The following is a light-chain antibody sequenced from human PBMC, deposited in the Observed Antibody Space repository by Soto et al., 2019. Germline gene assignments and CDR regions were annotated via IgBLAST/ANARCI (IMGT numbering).Light chain of an antibody. CDR1: QSVSSNY. CDR3: QQYGSSRWT. Sequence: EIVLTQSPGTLSLSPGERATLSCRASQSVSSNYLAWYQQKPGQAPRLLIYGASSRATGIPDRFSGSGSGTDFTLTISRLEPEDFAVYYCQQYGSSRWTFGQGTKVDSK. V-gene: IGKV3-20*01. J-gene: IGKJ1*01. CDR2: GAS.